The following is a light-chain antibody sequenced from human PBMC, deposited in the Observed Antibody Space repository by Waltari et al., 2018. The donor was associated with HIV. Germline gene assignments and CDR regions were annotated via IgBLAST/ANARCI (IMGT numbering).Light chain of an antibody. Sequence: QSVLTQPPSASGTPGQRVTISCSGTSSNVGRNRVSWYRQFPGTAPKPLIYKTNQRPSGVPDRFSGSKSGTSASLAISGLQSDDESVYYCAAWDDSLNGPLFGGGTQLTVL. V-gene: IGLV1-44*01. CDR3: AAWDDSLNGPL. J-gene: IGLJ2*01. CDR2: KTN. CDR1: SSNVGRNR.